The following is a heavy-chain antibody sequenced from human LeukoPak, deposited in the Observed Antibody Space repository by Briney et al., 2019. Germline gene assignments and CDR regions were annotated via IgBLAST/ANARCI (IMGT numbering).Heavy chain of an antibody. D-gene: IGHD1-26*01. CDR3: ARQDSKVGAYTGPYHFDY. V-gene: IGHV4-4*07. J-gene: IGHJ4*02. Sequence: SETLSLTCTVSGDSISGYYWNWIRQPAGKGLEWIGRIYTSGSTHDNPSLKSRVTMSVDTSKNQVSLEVSSVTAADTAVYYCARQDSKVGAYTGPYHFDYWGQGTLVTVSS. CDR1: GDSISGYY. CDR2: IYTSGST.